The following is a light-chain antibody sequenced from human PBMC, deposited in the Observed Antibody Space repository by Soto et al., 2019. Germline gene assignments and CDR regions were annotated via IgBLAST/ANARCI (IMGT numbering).Light chain of an antibody. V-gene: IGKV3-11*01. CDR3: QQRSNWPPTWT. CDR2: DAS. J-gene: IGKJ1*01. Sequence: EIVVTKNPTTLSLVPGGRGTLSFRASQSVSSYLAWYQQKPGQAPRLLTYDASNRATGIPARFSGSGSGTDFTLTISSLEPEDFAVYYCQQRSNWPPTWTFGQGTKV. CDR1: QSVSSY.